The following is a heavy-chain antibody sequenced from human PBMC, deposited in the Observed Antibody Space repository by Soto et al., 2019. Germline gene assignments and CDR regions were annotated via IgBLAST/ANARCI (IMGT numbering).Heavy chain of an antibody. CDR3: ARESGLANFDF. CDR2: ISPSSSNM. CDR1: GFTFSDYS. J-gene: IGHJ4*02. D-gene: IGHD5-12*01. V-gene: IGHV3-48*01. Sequence: GGSLRLSCAASGFTFSDYSMNWVRRAPGKGLEWLSYISPSSSNMYYADSVKGRFTISRDNAKNSLYLQMNSLRAEDTAVYYCARESGLANFDFWGQGTLVPVSS.